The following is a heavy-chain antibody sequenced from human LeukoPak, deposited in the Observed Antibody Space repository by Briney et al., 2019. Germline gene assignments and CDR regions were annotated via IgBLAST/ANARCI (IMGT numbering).Heavy chain of an antibody. CDR2: ISYDGSNK. V-gene: IGHV3-30-3*01. CDR1: GFTFSSYA. D-gene: IGHD6-19*01. CDR3: ARDSSGWHFDY. Sequence: GGSLRLSCAASGFTFSSYAMHRVRQAPGKGLEWVAVISYDGSNKYYADSVKGRFTISRDNSKNTLYLQMNSLRAEDTAVYYCARDSSGWHFDYWGQGTLVTVSS. J-gene: IGHJ4*02.